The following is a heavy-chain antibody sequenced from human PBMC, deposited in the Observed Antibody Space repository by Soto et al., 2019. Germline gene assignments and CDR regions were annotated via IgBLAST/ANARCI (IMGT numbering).Heavy chain of an antibody. CDR1: GGSFSGYY. Sequence: SETLSLTCAVYGGSFSGYYWSWIRQPPGKGLEWIGEINHSGSTNYNPSLKSRVTISVDTSKNQFSLKLSSVTAADTAVYYCARTLRFLEWLPIMHYGMDVWGQGTTVTGSS. J-gene: IGHJ6*02. CDR2: INHSGST. CDR3: ARTLRFLEWLPIMHYGMDV. D-gene: IGHD3-3*01. V-gene: IGHV4-34*01.